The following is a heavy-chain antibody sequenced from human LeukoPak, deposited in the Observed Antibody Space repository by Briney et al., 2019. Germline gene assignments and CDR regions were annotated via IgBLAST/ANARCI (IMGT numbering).Heavy chain of an antibody. V-gene: IGHV3-33*01. CDR2: IWYDRSNK. CDR3: ARGRYYDSSGYLDY. J-gene: IGHJ4*02. CDR1: GFTLSSYG. Sequence: HPGGSLRLSCAASGFTLSSYGMHWVRQAPGKGLEWVAVIWYDRSNKYYADSVKGRFTISRDNSKNTLYLQMNSLRAEDTAVYYFARGRYYDSSGYLDYWGQGTLVTVSS. D-gene: IGHD3-22*01.